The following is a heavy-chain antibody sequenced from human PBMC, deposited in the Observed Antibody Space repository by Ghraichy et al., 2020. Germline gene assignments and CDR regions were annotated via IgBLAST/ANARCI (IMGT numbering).Heavy chain of an antibody. D-gene: IGHD3-22*01. CDR3: AKSGRFFDYHKGMDV. CDR1: GFTFSSYD. J-gene: IGHJ6*02. V-gene: IGHV3-30*02. CDR2: ITNLGRDK. Sequence: GGSLRLSCAASGFTFSSYDMHWVRQAPGKGLEWVALITNLGRDKYYGDAVRGRFTISRDNSKNTLYLQMSSLRAEDTAMYYCAKSGRFFDYHKGMDVWGQGTTVTVSS.